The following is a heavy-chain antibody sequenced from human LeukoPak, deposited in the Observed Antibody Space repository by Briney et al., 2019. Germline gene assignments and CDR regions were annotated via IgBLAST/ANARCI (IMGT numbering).Heavy chain of an antibody. Sequence: GESLKLSCKGSGYSFTSYWIGWVRQMPGKGLEWMGITYPGDSDTRYSPSFQGQVTISADKSISTAYLQWSSLKASGTAMDYCARSSKEDSSGYYQNWFDPWGQGTMVTVSS. CDR3: ARSSKEDSSGYYQNWFDP. CDR2: TYPGDSDT. J-gene: IGHJ5*02. V-gene: IGHV5-51*01. D-gene: IGHD3-22*01. CDR1: GYSFTSYW.